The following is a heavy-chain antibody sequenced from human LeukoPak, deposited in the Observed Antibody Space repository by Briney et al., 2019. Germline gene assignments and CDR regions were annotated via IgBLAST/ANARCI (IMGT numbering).Heavy chain of an antibody. CDR2: IYHSGST. CDR3: ARVVGSWYAAEYFQH. D-gene: IGHD6-13*01. CDR1: GGSISSGGYS. V-gene: IGHV4-30-2*01. Sequence: PSQTLSLTCAVSGGSISSGGYSWSWIRQPPGKGLEWIGYIYHSGSTYYNPSLKSRVTISVDRSKNQFSLKLSSVTAADTAVYYCARVVGSWYAAEYFQHWGQGTLVTVS. J-gene: IGHJ1*01.